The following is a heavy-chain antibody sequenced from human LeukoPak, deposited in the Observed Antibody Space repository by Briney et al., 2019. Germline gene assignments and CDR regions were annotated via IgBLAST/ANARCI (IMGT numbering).Heavy chain of an antibody. Sequence: PGGSLRLSCAASGFTFSDYYMSWIRQAPGKGLEWVSYISSSGSTIYYADSVKGRFTISRDNAKNSLYLQMNSLRAEDTAVYYCAKAIMVRGVIIDYFDYWGQGTLVTVSS. CDR2: ISSSGSTI. CDR1: GFTFSDYY. D-gene: IGHD3-10*01. J-gene: IGHJ4*02. V-gene: IGHV3-11*04. CDR3: AKAIMVRGVIIDYFDY.